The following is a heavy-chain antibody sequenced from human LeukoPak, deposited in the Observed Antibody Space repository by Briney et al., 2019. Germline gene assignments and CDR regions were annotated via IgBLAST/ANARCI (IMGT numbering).Heavy chain of an antibody. D-gene: IGHD2-8*02. J-gene: IGHJ5*02. CDR1: GGSISSYY. V-gene: IGHV4-59*01. CDR2: IYYSGST. Sequence: SETLSLTCTVSGGSISSYYWSWIRQPPGKGLEWIGYIYYSGSTTYNPSLKSRVTISVDTSKNQFSLKLSSVTAADTAVYYCARYGWLDVWFDPWGQGTLVTVSS. CDR3: ARYGWLDVWFDP.